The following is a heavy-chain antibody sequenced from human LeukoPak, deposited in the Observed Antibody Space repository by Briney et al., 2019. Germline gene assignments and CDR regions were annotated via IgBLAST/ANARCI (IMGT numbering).Heavy chain of an antibody. J-gene: IGHJ4*02. D-gene: IGHD4-11*01. CDR2: IYYSGSS. Sequence: SETLSLTCTVSGVSITNNNCYWGWVRQPPGKGLEWIASIYYSGSSYYNPSLKSRVTMSVDTSKNQFSLKLSSVTAADTAVYYCVRLDYSNFFDYWGQGNLVTVSS. V-gene: IGHV4-39*07. CDR3: VRLDYSNFFDY. CDR1: GVSITNNNCY.